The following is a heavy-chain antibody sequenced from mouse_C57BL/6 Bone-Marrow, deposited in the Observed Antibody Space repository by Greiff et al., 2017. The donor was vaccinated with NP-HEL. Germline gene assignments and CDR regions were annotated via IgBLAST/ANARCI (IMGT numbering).Heavy chain of an antibody. D-gene: IGHD1-1*01. CDR1: GFNIKDDY. J-gene: IGHJ3*01. CDR3: TTFYYGSVAY. CDR2: IDPENGDT. V-gene: IGHV14-4*01. Sequence: EVQLQESGAELVRPGASVKLSCTASGFNIKDDYMHWVKQRPEQGLEWIGWIDPENGDTEYASKFQGKATITADPSSNTAVLQLRSLTSEETAVYYCTTFYYGSVAYWGQGTLVTVSA.